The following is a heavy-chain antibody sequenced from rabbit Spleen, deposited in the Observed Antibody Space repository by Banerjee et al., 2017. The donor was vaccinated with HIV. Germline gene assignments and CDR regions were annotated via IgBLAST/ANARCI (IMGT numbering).Heavy chain of an antibody. V-gene: IGHV1S45*01. CDR2: IEVGSSDFT. Sequence: QEQLVESGGGPVKPGASLTLTCTASGVSFSFSSYMCWVRQAPGKGLEWIACIEVGSSDFTYFATWAKGRFTISKTSSTTVTLQMTSLTVADTATYFCARDTGSSFSSYGMDLWGQGTLVTVS. CDR1: GVSFSFSSY. D-gene: IGHD8-1*01. J-gene: IGHJ6*01. CDR3: ARDTGSSFSSYGMDL.